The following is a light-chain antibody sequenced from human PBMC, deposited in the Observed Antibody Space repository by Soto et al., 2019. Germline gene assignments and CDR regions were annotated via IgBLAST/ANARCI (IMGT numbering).Light chain of an antibody. J-gene: IGLJ1*01. CDR1: SSNIGTSS. Sequence: QLVLTQPHSASGTPGQRVTISCSGSSSNIGTSSVHWFQQLPGTAPKLLISTTNQRPSGVPERFSGSKSGTSASLAISGLQSEDEADYYCAAWVDSLNGHVFGTGTKLTVL. CDR2: TTN. CDR3: AAWVDSLNGHV. V-gene: IGLV1-44*01.